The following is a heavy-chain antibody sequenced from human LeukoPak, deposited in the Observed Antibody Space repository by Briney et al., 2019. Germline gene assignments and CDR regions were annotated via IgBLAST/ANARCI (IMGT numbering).Heavy chain of an antibody. CDR3: ARFSSSSGGFDY. Sequence: GGSLRLSCAASGFTFRDYYMSWIRQAPGKGLEWVSYISSSGSTIYYADSVKGRFTVSRDNAKNSLHLQMNSLRAEDTAVYYCARFSSSSGGFDYWGQGTLVTVSS. J-gene: IGHJ4*02. CDR2: ISSSGSTI. V-gene: IGHV3-11*04. D-gene: IGHD6-6*01. CDR1: GFTFRDYY.